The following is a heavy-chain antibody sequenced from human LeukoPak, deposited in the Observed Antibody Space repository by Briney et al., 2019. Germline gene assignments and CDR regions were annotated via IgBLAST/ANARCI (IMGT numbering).Heavy chain of an antibody. D-gene: IGHD3-22*01. V-gene: IGHV3-48*03. CDR1: GFTFSTYA. Sequence: GGSLRLSCAASGFTFSTYAMSWVRQAPGKGLEWVSYISSSGSTIYYADSVKGRFTISRDNAKNSLYLQMNSLRAEDTAVYYCARDHYYDSSGYYGRDAFDIWGQGTMVTVSS. J-gene: IGHJ3*02. CDR3: ARDHYYDSSGYYGRDAFDI. CDR2: ISSSGSTI.